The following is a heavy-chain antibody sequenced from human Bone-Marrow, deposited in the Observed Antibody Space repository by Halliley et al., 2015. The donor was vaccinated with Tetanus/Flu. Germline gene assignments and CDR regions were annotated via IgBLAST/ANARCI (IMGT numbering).Heavy chain of an antibody. CDR2: ISYDGSDK. CDR3: AKLPPQEATYYFDY. V-gene: IGHV3-30*14. D-gene: IGHD6-6*01. Sequence: WVAAISYDGSDKFYADSVRGRFSISRDNFRSTVSLQMNTLRPEDTAVYYCAKLPPQEATYYFDYWGQGAQVTVSS. J-gene: IGHJ4*02.